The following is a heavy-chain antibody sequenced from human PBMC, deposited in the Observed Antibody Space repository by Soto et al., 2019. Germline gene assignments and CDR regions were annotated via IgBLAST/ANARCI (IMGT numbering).Heavy chain of an antibody. CDR1: GFTVSSNY. CDR2: IYSGGST. Sequence: PGGSLRLSCAASGFTVSSNYMSWVRQAPGKGLEWVSVIYSGGSTYYADSVKGRFTISRDNSKNTLYLQMNSLRAEDTAVYYCARVPAAYYDSSVVDYWGREILVTVSS. CDR3: ARVPAAYYDSSVVDY. V-gene: IGHV3-66*01. D-gene: IGHD3-22*01. J-gene: IGHJ4*02.